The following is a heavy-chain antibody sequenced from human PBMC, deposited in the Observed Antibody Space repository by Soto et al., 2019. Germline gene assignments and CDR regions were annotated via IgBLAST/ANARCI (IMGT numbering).Heavy chain of an antibody. D-gene: IGHD4-4*01. CDR1: GYSFTSYW. J-gene: IGHJ5*02. CDR2: IYPADSDT. V-gene: IGHV5-51*01. Sequence: SLKISGQGSGYSFTSYWIGWVRQRPGKGLQWMGIIYPADSDTRYSPPFQGQVTISADKSISTAYLHWSSLKASVTAMYYCARHTTVFPWFDPWCQGTLVTVSS. CDR3: ARHTTVFPWFDP.